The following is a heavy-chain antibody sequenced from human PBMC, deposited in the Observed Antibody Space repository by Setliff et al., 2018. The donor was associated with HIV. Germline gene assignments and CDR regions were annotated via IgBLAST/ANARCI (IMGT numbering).Heavy chain of an antibody. CDR1: GASISSHNYY. Sequence: SETLSLTCTVSGASISSHNYYWGWIRQSLGKGLEWIASIRSSGDTYYNPSLQSRVIISVDTSNNQISLKLTSVTAADTAVYYCTIPASSLAPNWGRGTQVTAPQ. CDR2: IRSSGDT. V-gene: IGHV4-39*01. J-gene: IGHJ4*02. CDR3: TIPASSLAPN.